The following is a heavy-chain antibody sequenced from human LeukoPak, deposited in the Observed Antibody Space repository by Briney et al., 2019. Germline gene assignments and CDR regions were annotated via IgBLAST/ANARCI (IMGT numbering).Heavy chain of an antibody. V-gene: IGHV3-7*03. D-gene: IGHD3-10*01. CDR3: AGSID. Sequence: GGSLRLSCAASGFSFSTIWMGWVRQAPGKGPEWVANINQHGSEKYYVDSVKGRFTISRDNVKDSLYLQMNSLRADDTAVYYCAGSIDWGQGTLVSVSS. CDR2: INQHGSEK. CDR1: GFSFSTIW. J-gene: IGHJ4*02.